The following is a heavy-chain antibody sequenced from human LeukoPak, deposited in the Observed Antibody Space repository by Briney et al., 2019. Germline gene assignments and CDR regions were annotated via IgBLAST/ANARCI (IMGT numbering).Heavy chain of an antibody. D-gene: IGHD5-12*01. CDR3: ARDKTFIVATFTGYFEY. J-gene: IGHJ4*02. CDR2: ISYDGSNK. CDR1: GFTFTSNG. V-gene: IGHV3-30*03. Sequence: PGRSLRLSCAASGFTFTSNGMHWVRQAPGEGLEWVAVISYDGSNKYYADSVKGRFTISRDNSKNTLYLQMNSLRAEDTAVYYCARDKTFIVATFTGYFEYWGQGTLVTVSS.